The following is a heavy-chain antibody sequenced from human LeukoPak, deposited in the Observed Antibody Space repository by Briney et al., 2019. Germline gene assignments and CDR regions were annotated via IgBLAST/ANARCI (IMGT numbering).Heavy chain of an antibody. CDR2: INSDGSST. J-gene: IGHJ4*02. D-gene: IGHD5-24*01. CDR1: GFTFSTYW. V-gene: IGHV3-74*01. Sequence: GGSLRLSCAASGFTFSTYWMHWVRQAPGKGLVWVSRINSDGSSTSYADSVKGRFTISRDNSKNTLFLHMNSLRAEDTAVYYCARSGYNRFDYWGQGTLVTVSS. CDR3: ARSGYNRFDY.